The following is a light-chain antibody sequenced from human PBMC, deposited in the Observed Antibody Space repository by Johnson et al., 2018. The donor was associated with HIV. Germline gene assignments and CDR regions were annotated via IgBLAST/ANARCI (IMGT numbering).Light chain of an antibody. J-gene: IGLJ1*01. Sequence: QSVLTQPPSVSAAPGQKVTISCSGSSSNIGNNYVSWYQQLPGTAPKLLIYDNNKRPSGIPDRFSGSKSGTSATLGITGLQTGDEADYYCATWVASLSANVFGPGTKVTVL. CDR3: ATWVASLSANV. CDR2: DNN. CDR1: SSNIGNNY. V-gene: IGLV1-51*01.